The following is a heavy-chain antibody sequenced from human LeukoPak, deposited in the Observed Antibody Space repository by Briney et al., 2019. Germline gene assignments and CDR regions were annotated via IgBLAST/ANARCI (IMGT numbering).Heavy chain of an antibody. CDR1: GYTFTGYY. Sequence: ASVKVSCKASGYTFTGYYMHWVRQAPGQGLEWMGWINPNSGGTNYAQKFQGRVTMTRDTSISTAYMELSRLRSDDTAVYYCARDVSICRGGSCYPSPGYWGQGTLVTVSS. J-gene: IGHJ4*02. V-gene: IGHV1-2*02. CDR3: ARDVSICRGGSCYPSPGY. CDR2: INPNSGGT. D-gene: IGHD2-15*01.